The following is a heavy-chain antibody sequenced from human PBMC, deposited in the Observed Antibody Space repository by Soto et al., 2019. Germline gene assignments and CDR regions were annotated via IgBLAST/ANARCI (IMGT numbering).Heavy chain of an antibody. V-gene: IGHV3-21*01. D-gene: IGHD1-26*01. J-gene: IGHJ4*02. CDR2: ITSSSTYI. CDR1: GFTFSSYN. Sequence: VQLVESGGGLVKPGGSLRLSCAASGFTFSSYNMNWVRQPPGKGLEWVSSITSSSTYIFYADSVKGRFTISRDNAKNSLYLQMNSLRADDTAVYYCARYSGTYRDYWGQGTLVTVSS. CDR3: ARYSGTYRDY.